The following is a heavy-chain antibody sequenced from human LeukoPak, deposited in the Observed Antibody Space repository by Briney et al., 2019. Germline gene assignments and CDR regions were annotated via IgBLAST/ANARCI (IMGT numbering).Heavy chain of an antibody. CDR3: ARDTTEGLGYAFDY. V-gene: IGHV3-33*01. Sequence: GGSLGLSCAASGFTFSSYGMHWVRPAPGKGLEWVAVIWYDGSNKYYADSVKGRFTISRDNSKNTLYLQMNSLRAEDTAVYYCARDTTEGLGYAFDYWGQGTLVTVSS. J-gene: IGHJ4*02. CDR1: GFTFSSYG. CDR2: IWYDGSNK. D-gene: IGHD1-1*01.